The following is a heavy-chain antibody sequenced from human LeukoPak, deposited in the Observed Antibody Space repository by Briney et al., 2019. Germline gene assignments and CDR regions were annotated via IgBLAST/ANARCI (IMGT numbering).Heavy chain of an antibody. CDR2: ISSSSSYI. J-gene: IGHJ4*02. V-gene: IGHV3-21*01. Sequence: PGGSLRPSCAASGFTFSSYSMNWVRQAPGKGLEWVSSISSSSSYIYYADSVKGRFTISRDNAKNSLYLQMNSLRAEDTAVYYCARDARYCSGGSCCDYWGQGTLVTVSS. CDR1: GFTFSSYS. CDR3: ARDARYCSGGSCCDY. D-gene: IGHD2-15*01.